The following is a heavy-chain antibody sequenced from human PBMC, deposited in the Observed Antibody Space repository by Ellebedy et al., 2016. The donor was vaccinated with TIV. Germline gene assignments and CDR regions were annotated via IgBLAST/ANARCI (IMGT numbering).Heavy chain of an antibody. D-gene: IGHD1-1*01. J-gene: IGHJ4*02. CDR3: ARKTDTTGSGDY. CDR2: ISDSGDNT. CDR1: GFTFSSFG. V-gene: IGHV3-23*01. Sequence: GESLKISCAASGFTFSSFGMTWVRQAPGKGLEWVSAISDSGDNTYYADSVKGRFTISRDNSKNTLFLQMNSLRAEDTAVYYCARKTDTTGSGDYWGQGTLVTVSS.